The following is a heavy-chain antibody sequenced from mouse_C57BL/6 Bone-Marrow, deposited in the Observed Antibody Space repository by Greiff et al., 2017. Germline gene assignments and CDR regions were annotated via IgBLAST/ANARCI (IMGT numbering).Heavy chain of an antibody. CDR2: IDPANGNT. D-gene: IGHD1-1*01. Sequence: EVMLVESVAELVRPGASVKLSCTASGFNIKNTYMHWVKQRPEQGLEWIGRIDPANGNTKYAPKFQGKATITADTSSNTAYLQLSSLTSEDTAIYYCARDYYGSGYVDVWGTGTTVTVSS. V-gene: IGHV14-3*01. CDR1: GFNIKNTY. CDR3: ARDYYGSGYVDV. J-gene: IGHJ1*03.